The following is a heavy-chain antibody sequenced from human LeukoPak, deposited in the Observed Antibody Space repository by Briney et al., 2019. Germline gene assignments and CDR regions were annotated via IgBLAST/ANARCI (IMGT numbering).Heavy chain of an antibody. J-gene: IGHJ4*02. Sequence: SETLSLTCAVYGGSFSGYYWSWIRQPPGKGLEWIGEINHSGSTNYNPSLKSRVTISVDTSKNQFSLKLSSVTAADTAVYYCARGPIVVVVAATFFDYWGQGTLVTVSS. CDR1: GGSFSGYY. CDR3: ARGPIVVVVAATFFDY. D-gene: IGHD2-15*01. V-gene: IGHV4-34*01. CDR2: INHSGST.